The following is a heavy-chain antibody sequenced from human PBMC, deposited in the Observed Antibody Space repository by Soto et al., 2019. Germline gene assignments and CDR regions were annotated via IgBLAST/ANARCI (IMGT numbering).Heavy chain of an antibody. CDR3: ARDRGWPRAYFDC. D-gene: IGHD3-10*01. V-gene: IGHV3-33*01. J-gene: IGHJ4*02. Sequence: GGSLRLSCAASGFTFRNHGMHWVRQAPGKGLEWVGVIWYDGSNQYHAESVKGRFTISRDNSKNMLYLQMNSLRGEDTAIYYCARDRGWPRAYFDCWGQGSLVTVSS. CDR2: IWYDGSNQ. CDR1: GFTFRNHG.